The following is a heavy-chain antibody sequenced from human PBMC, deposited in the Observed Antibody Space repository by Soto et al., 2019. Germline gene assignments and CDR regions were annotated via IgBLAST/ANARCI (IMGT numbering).Heavy chain of an antibody. Sequence: PGGSLRLSCAASGFAFNTFSMNWVRQAPGKGLEWISYISSGGTTSHYADSVRGRFTISRDNAKNSLSLQMNSLRAEDTAVSYCAKEADDGGMDVWGRGT. V-gene: IGHV3-48*01. CDR2: ISSGGTTS. D-gene: IGHD4-17*01. CDR1: GFAFNTFS. J-gene: IGHJ6*02. CDR3: AKEADDGGMDV.